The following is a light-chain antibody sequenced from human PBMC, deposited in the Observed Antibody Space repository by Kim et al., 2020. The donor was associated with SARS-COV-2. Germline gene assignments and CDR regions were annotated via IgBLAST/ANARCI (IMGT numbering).Light chain of an antibody. Sequence: GKNVTVTADSTGGSTAANYVHCDQLLPGSAPSTVIDEDRQRPSGFPERFSGAIDPSSNSASRTMSGLETEDEADYYCQSYDGTIRVFGGGTKVTVL. CDR3: QSYDGTIRV. V-gene: IGLV6-57*02. CDR2: EDR. J-gene: IGLJ3*02. CDR1: GGSTAANY.